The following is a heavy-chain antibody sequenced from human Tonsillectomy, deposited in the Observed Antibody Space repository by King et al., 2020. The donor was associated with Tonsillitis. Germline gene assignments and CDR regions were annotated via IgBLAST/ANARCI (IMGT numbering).Heavy chain of an antibody. CDR1: GYTFTSYD. V-gene: IGHV1-8*01. D-gene: IGHD2-2*01. Sequence: QLVQSGAEVKKPGASVKVSCKASGYTFTSYDINWVRQVTGQGLEWMGWMNPNSGNTGFAQKFQGRVTLTRNTSISTAYMELSSLRSEDTAVYYCARVSGFVVVPAAMIYWGQGTLVTVSS. CDR3: ARVSGFVVVPAAMIY. J-gene: IGHJ4*02. CDR2: MNPNSGNT.